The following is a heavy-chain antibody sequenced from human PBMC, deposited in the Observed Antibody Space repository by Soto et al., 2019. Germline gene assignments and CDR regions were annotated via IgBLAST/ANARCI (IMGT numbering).Heavy chain of an antibody. CDR2: TYYRSKWYN. V-gene: IGHV6-1*01. D-gene: IGHD6-13*01. Sequence: SQTLSLTCVISGDSVSSNSAAWNWIRQSPSRGLEWLGRTYYRSKWYNDYAVSVKSRITINPDTSKNQFSLQVNSVTPEDTAVYYCARAKGIAAAGYYWHFDLWGRGTLVTVSS. CDR3: ARAKGIAAAGYYWHFDL. J-gene: IGHJ2*01. CDR1: GDSVSSNSAA.